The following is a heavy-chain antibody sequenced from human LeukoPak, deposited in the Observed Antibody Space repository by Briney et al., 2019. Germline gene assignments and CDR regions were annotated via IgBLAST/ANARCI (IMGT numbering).Heavy chain of an antibody. CDR1: GYTFTSQG. V-gene: IGHV1-18*01. D-gene: IGHD3-3*01. CDR3: ASRSGSTPYYIDY. J-gene: IGHJ4*02. Sequence: ASVKVSCKASGYTFTSQGISWVRQAPGQGLEWMGWINTYNGKTNYAQKLQGRVTMTTDTVTNTAYMELRSLRSDDTAVYYCASRSGSTPYYIDYWGQGTLVTVSS. CDR2: INTYNGKT.